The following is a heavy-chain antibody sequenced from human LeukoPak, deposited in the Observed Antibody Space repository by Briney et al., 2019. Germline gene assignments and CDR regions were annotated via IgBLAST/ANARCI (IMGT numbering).Heavy chain of an antibody. CDR1: GFTFSSYG. V-gene: IGHV3-30*03. Sequence: PGRSLRLSCAASGFTFSSYGMHWVRQAPGKGLEWVAVISYDGSNKYYADSVKGRFTISRDNSKNTLYLQMNSLRDEDTAVYYCARDFRAPRWFFDLWGRGTLVTVSS. CDR2: ISYDGSNK. J-gene: IGHJ2*01. CDR3: ARDFRAPRWFFDL.